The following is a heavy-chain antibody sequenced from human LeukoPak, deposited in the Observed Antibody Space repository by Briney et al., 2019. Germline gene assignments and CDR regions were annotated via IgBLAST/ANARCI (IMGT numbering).Heavy chain of an antibody. CDR2: IYPGDSET. D-gene: IGHD5-18*01. Sequence: GESLKISCKGSGYSFTTNWIGWVRQMTGKGLEWMGIIYPGDSETRYSPSFQGQVTISADKSITTAYLQWSSLKASDTAMYYCVRSRGYSYGYSYYFDYWGQGTLVTVSS. J-gene: IGHJ4*02. CDR3: VRSRGYSYGYSYYFDY. CDR1: GYSFTTNW. V-gene: IGHV5-51*01.